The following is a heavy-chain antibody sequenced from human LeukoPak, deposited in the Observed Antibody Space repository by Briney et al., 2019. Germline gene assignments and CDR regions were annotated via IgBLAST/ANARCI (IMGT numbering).Heavy chain of an antibody. Sequence: SETLSLTCTVSGYSISSGYYWGWIRQPPGKGLEWIGSIYNSGSTTYNPSLKSRVTMSVDTSKNQFSLKLSSVTAADTAVYYCARDSGTTGEVKFDPWGQGTLVTVSS. CDR3: ARDSGTTGEVKFDP. CDR1: GYSISSGYY. D-gene: IGHD3-10*01. CDR2: IYNSGST. V-gene: IGHV4-38-2*02. J-gene: IGHJ5*02.